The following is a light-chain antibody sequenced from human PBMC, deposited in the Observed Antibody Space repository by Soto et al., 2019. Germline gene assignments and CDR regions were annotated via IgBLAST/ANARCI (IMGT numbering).Light chain of an antibody. J-gene: IGKJ1*01. V-gene: IGKV1-39*01. CDR3: QQYKSYST. CDR2: AAS. Sequence: DIHMTQSPSSLSASVGDRVTITCRASQSISSYLNWYQQKPGKAPKLLIYAASSLQSGVPSRLSGSGSGTEFTLTINNLKPDDLATYICQQYKSYSTFGRGTKVDIK. CDR1: QSISSY.